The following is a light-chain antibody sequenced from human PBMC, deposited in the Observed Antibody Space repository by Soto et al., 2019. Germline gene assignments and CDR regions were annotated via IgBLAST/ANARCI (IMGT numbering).Light chain of an antibody. Sequence: QSALTQPASVSGSPGQSITISCTGTSSDVGGYNYVSWYQQHPGKAPQLMIYDVSNRPSGVSNRFSGSKSGNTASLTISGLQAEDEAYYYCSSYTSSSSGVFGGGTKLTVL. CDR1: SSDVGGYNY. CDR3: SSYTSSSSGV. J-gene: IGLJ3*02. CDR2: DVS. V-gene: IGLV2-14*01.